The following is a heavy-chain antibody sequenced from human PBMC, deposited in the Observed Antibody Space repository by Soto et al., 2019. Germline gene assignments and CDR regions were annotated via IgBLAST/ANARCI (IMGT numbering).Heavy chain of an antibody. Sequence: PSETLSLTCTVSGGSIIGFYWSWMRQPPGKGLEWIGYIFYAGTTLYTPSLKSRVTISVGTSKNQFSLKLSSVTAADTAVYYCARHDRIAKLQNCMGLWGQGTMVTVSS. CDR3: ARHDRIAKLQNCMGL. V-gene: IGHV4-59*01. D-gene: IGHD2-15*01. CDR1: GGSIIGFY. CDR2: IFYAGTT. J-gene: IGHJ3*01.